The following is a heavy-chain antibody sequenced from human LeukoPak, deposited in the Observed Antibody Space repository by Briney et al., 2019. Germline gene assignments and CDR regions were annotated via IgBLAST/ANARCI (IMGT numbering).Heavy chain of an antibody. Sequence: PGGSLRLSCAASGFTVSSNYMSWVRQAPGKGLEWVSVIYSGGSTYYADSVKGRFTISRHNSKNTLYLQMNSLRAEDTAVYYCAREMEGDYGSGTFFDLWGQGNMVTVSS. V-gene: IGHV3-53*04. CDR1: GFTVSSNY. CDR3: AREMEGDYGSGTFFDL. CDR2: IYSGGST. J-gene: IGHJ4*02. D-gene: IGHD3-10*01.